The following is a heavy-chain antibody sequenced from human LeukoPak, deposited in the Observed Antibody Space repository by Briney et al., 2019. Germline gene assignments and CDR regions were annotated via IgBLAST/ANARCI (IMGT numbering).Heavy chain of an antibody. CDR1: GSTFSDYY. V-gene: IGHV3-11*01. CDR2: ISSSGSTI. J-gene: IGHJ4*02. D-gene: IGHD6-13*01. CDR3: ARSGYSSRWAFDY. Sequence: GGSLRLSCAASGSTFSDYYMSWIRQAPGKGLEWVSYISSSGSTIYYADSVKGRFTISRDNAKNSLYLQMHSLRAEDTAVYYCARSGYSSRWAFDYWGQGTLVTVSS.